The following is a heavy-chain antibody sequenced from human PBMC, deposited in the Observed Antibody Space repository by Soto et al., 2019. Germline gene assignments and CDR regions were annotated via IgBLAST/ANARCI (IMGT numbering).Heavy chain of an antibody. CDR2: ISAYNGNT. V-gene: IGHV1-18*01. D-gene: IGHD6-13*01. CDR1: GYTFTSYF. Sequence: ASVKVSCKASGYTFTSYFISWVRQAPGQGLEWMGWISAYNGNTNYAQKLQGRVTMTTDTSTSTAYMELRSLRSDDTAVYYCARVDLYSSSWTYYYYMDIWGKGTTVTVSS. J-gene: IGHJ6*03. CDR3: ARVDLYSSSWTYYYYMDI.